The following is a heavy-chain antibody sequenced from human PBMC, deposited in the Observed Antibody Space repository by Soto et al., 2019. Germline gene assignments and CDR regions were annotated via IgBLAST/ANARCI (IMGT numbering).Heavy chain of an antibody. CDR1: GFTFSSYS. V-gene: IGHV3-48*02. D-gene: IGHD3-3*01. CDR2: ISSSSSTI. Sequence: GGSLRLSCAASGFTFSSYSMNWVRQAPGKGLEWVSYISSSSSTIYYADSVKGRFTISRDNAKNSLYLQMNSLRDEDTAVYYCARDLLGAIFGVGNTQYRRDYWGQGTLVTVSS. J-gene: IGHJ4*02. CDR3: ARDLLGAIFGVGNTQYRRDY.